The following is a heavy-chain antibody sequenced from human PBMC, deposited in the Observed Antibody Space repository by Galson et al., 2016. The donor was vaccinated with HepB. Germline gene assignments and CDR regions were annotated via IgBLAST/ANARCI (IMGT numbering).Heavy chain of an antibody. CDR2: ISYNGTIK. D-gene: IGHD6-19*01. Sequence: SLRLSCAASGFTFSSYGMYWVRQAPGKGLEWVTVISYNGTIKYYADSVKGRFTISRDNSKNTLWLQMNGLRAEDTAVYYCAKDMGAGDYFDYWGQGTLVTVSS. V-gene: IGHV3-30*18. CDR3: AKDMGAGDYFDY. J-gene: IGHJ4*02. CDR1: GFTFSSYG.